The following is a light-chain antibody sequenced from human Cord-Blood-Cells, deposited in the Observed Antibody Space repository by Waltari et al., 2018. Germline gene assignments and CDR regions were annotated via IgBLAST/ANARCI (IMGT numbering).Light chain of an antibody. CDR1: QSISSY. J-gene: IGKJ2*01. CDR2: AAS. CDR3: QQSYSTPRPPGYT. Sequence: DIQMTQSPSSLSASVGDRVTITCRASQSISSYLNWYQQKPGKAPKLLIYAASSLQSGVPSRFSGSGSGTDFTLTISSLQPEDFATYYCQQSYSTPRPPGYTFGQGTKLEIK. V-gene: IGKV1-39*01.